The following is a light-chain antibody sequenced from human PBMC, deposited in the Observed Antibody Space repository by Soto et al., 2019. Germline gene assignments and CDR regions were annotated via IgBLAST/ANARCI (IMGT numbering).Light chain of an antibody. CDR3: QQYNYWPVT. V-gene: IGKV3-15*01. J-gene: IGKJ2*01. Sequence: MTQSPATLSLAPGGRATLSCRASPSVGVNLAWYQQKHGQAPRLLLYSASTRATGIPARFSGSGSGAEFTLTSDSLHSEDFAIYFCQQYNYWPVTFGRGTKLEIK. CDR2: SAS. CDR1: PSVGVN.